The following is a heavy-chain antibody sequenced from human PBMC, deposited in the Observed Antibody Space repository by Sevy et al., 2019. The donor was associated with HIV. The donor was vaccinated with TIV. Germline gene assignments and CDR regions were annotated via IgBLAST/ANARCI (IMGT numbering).Heavy chain of an antibody. J-gene: IGHJ4*02. V-gene: IGHV4-61*01. D-gene: IGHD3-22*01. CDR2: VYHTGST. CDR3: AREPYFFDKSGYYWDY. Sequence: SETLSLTCAVSGVSVSSDTYYWSWIRQPPGKGLEWIGYVYHTGSTNYSPSFERRVIISVDTSKNKFSLRLFSVAAADTAVYYCAREPYFFDKSGYYWDYWGQGALVTVSS. CDR1: GVSVSSDTYY.